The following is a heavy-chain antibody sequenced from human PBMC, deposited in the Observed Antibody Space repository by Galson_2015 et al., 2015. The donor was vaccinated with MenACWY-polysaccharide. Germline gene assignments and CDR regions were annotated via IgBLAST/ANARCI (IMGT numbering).Heavy chain of an antibody. J-gene: IGHJ4*02. D-gene: IGHD6-19*01. CDR1: GYTFSSYD. CDR3: ARGRRDTAVAAPAAVLLDY. V-gene: IGHV1-8*01. CDR2: MNPNSGNT. Sequence: SVKVSCKASGYTFSSYDINWVRQATGQRLEWMGWMNPNSGNTGYAQKFQGRVTMTRNTSIRTAYMELSSLTSEDTAVYYCARGRRDTAVAAPAAVLLDYWGQGILVTVSS.